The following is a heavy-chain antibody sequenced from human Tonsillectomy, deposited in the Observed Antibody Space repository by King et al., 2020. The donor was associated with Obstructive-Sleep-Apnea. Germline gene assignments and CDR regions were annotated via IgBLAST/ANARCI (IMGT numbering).Heavy chain of an antibody. CDR1: GFIFSSYG. D-gene: IGHD2-15*01. J-gene: IGHJ4*02. CDR3: ATEVVAATFPGDY. V-gene: IGHV3-30*02. Sequence: VQLVESGGGVVQPGGSLRLSCAASGFIFSSYGMHWVRQAPGKGLEWVAFIRYDGSNKYYADSVKGRFTISRDNSKNTLYLQMNSLRAEDTAVYYCATEVVAATFPGDYWGQGTLVTVSS. CDR2: IRYDGSNK.